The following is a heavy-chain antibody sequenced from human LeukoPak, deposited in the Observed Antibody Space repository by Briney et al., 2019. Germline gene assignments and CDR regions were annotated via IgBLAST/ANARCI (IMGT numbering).Heavy chain of an antibody. J-gene: IGHJ4*02. D-gene: IGHD3-22*01. CDR2: IYYSGST. Sequence: SETLSLTCTVSGGSISSSSYYWSWIRQPPGKGLEWIGYIYYSGSTNYNPSLKSRVTISVDTSKNQFSLKLSSVTAADTAVYYCASSSWNEYYYDSSGYSFYFDYWGQGTLVTVSS. CDR3: ASSSWNEYYYDSSGYSFYFDY. CDR1: GGSISSSSYY. V-gene: IGHV4-61*01.